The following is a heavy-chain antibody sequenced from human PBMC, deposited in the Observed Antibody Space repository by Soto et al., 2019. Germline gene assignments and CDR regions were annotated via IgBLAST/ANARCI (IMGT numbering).Heavy chain of an antibody. J-gene: IGHJ6*02. D-gene: IGHD6-13*01. Sequence: VQLVESGGGLVQPGGSLRLSCAGSGFTFTSYAMHWVRQAPGKGLEWVAVISYDGSNKYYADSVKGRFTISRDNSKNTLYLQMNSLRAEDTAVYYCARGRQQLGYYYYGMDVWGQGTTVTVSS. CDR2: ISYDGSNK. V-gene: IGHV3-30-3*01. CDR3: ARGRQQLGYYYYGMDV. CDR1: GFTFTSYA.